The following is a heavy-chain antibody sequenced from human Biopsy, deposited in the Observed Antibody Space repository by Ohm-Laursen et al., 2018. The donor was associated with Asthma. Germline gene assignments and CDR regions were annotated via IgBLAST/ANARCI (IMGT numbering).Heavy chain of an antibody. CDR1: GGTFNTYV. J-gene: IGHJ4*02. Sequence: ASVKASCKPLGGTFNTYVIGWARQAPGQGLGWMGGINSVFGTTTYPQKFQDRVTITADDSTSTVYMELSSLRSEDTAVYYCARKAGSCISRTCYSLDFWGQGTLVTVSS. V-gene: IGHV1-69*13. CDR3: ARKAGSCISRTCYSLDF. CDR2: INSVFGTT. D-gene: IGHD2-2*01.